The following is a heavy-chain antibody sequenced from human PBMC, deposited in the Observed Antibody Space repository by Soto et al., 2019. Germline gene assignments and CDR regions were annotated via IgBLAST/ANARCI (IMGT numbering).Heavy chain of an antibody. J-gene: IGHJ6*02. CDR1: GFTFSSYA. Sequence: GGSLRLSCAASGFTFSSYAMHWVRQAPGKGLEWVAVISYDGSNKYYADSVKGRFTISRDNSKNTLYLQMNSLRAEDTAVYYCARVFLEWVDYYGMDVWGQGTTVTVSS. D-gene: IGHD1-26*01. CDR3: ARVFLEWVDYYGMDV. CDR2: ISYDGSNK. V-gene: IGHV3-30-3*01.